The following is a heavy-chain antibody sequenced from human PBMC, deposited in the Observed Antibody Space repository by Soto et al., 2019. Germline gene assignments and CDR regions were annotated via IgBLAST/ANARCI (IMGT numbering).Heavy chain of an antibody. D-gene: IGHD6-13*01. Sequence: PSETLSLTCTVSGGSISSSSYYWGWIRQPPGKGLEWIGSIYYSGSTYYNPSLKSRVTISVDTSKNQFSLKLSSVTAADTAVYYCARATAAAEGMFDYWGQGTLVTVSS. CDR3: ARATAAAEGMFDY. J-gene: IGHJ4*02. CDR2: IYYSGST. V-gene: IGHV4-39*01. CDR1: GGSISSSSYY.